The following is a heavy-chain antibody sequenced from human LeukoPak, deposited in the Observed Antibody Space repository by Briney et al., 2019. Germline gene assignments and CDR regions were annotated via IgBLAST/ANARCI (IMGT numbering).Heavy chain of an antibody. D-gene: IGHD6-19*01. CDR3: ARVYTFGSGWSNWFDP. CDR2: ISYDGSNK. J-gene: IGHJ5*02. CDR1: GFTFSTYA. V-gene: IGHV3-30-3*01. Sequence: GGSLRLSCAASGFTFSTYAMHWVRQAPGKGLEWVAAISYDGSNKYHADSVKGRFTISRDNSKNTLYLQMNSLGAEDTAVYYCARVYTFGSGWSNWFDPWGQGTLVTVSS.